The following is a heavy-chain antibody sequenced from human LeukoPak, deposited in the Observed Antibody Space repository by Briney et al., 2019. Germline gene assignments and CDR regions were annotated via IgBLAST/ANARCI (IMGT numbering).Heavy chain of an antibody. D-gene: IGHD6-19*01. J-gene: IGHJ3*02. CDR1: GCRFTNYW. V-gene: IGHV5-51*01. CDR3: ARPLIPVAEDAFDI. CDR2: IYPGDSDT. Sequence: GESLKISCKGSGCRFTNYWIGWVRQMPGKGLEWMGIIYPGDSDTKYSPSFQGQVTISADKSISTAYLQWNSLKASDTAMYYCARPLIPVAEDAFDIWGQGTMVTVSS.